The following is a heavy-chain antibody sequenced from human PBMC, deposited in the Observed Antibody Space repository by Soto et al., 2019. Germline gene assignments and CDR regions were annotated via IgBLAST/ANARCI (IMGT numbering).Heavy chain of an antibody. D-gene: IGHD2-2*01. CDR1: GFTFSIYV. V-gene: IGHV3-23*01. J-gene: IGHJ5*02. CDR3: AKVPDLHHCSRTSCLYSFDP. CDR2: LNKNGGSS. Sequence: EVQLLESGGGLVQPGGSLRLSCAASGFTFSIYVMSWVRQAPGKGLEWVSGLNKNGGSSFYADSVKGRFTISRDNSKNKTNPQTNSMRVEETAVYYCAKVPDLHHCSRTSCLYSFDPWGQGTLVTVSS.